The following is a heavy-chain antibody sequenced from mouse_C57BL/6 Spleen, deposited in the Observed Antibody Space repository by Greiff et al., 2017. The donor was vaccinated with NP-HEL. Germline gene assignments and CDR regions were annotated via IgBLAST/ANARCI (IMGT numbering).Heavy chain of an antibody. D-gene: IGHD1-1*01. CDR3: ARTPFTTVVANDYAMDY. Sequence: VQLQQPGAELVKPGASVKLSCKASGYTFTSYWMHWVKQRPGQGLEWIGMIHPNSGSTNYNEKFKSKATLTVDKSSSTAYMQLSNLTSEDSAVYYCARTPFTTVVANDYAMDYWGQGTSVTVSS. CDR2: IHPNSGST. V-gene: IGHV1-64*01. CDR1: GYTFTSYW. J-gene: IGHJ4*01.